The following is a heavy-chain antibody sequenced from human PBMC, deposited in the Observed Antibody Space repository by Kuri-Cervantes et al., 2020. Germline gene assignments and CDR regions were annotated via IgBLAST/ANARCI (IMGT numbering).Heavy chain of an antibody. CDR1: GFTFSSYS. D-gene: IGHD3/OR15-3a*01. CDR2: ISRSSSTI. Sequence: GESLKISCGASGFTFSSYSMNWVRQAPGKGLEWLSYISRSSSTIYYADSVKGRFTISRDNAKNSLYLQMNSLRAEDTAVYYCARERMILKGDAFDIWGQGTMVTVSS. J-gene: IGHJ3*02. V-gene: IGHV3-48*01. CDR3: ARERMILKGDAFDI.